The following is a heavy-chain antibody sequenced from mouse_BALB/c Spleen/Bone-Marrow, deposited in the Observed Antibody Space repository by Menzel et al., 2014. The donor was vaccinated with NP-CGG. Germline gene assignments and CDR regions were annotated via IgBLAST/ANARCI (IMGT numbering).Heavy chain of an antibody. D-gene: IGHD4-1*01. CDR2: INPSTGYT. CDR3: ARSRTGTYFDY. J-gene: IGHJ2*01. CDR1: GYTFTSYW. V-gene: IGHV1-7*01. Sequence: VQLQQSGAELAKPGASVKMSCKASGYTFTSYWMHWVKQRPGQGLEWIGYINPSTGYTEYNQKFKDKATLTADKSSSTAYMQLSSLTSEDSAVYYCARSRTGTYFDYWGQGTTLTGSS.